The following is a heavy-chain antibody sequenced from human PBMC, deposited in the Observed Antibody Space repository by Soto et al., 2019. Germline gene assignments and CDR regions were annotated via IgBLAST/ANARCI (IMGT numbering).Heavy chain of an antibody. Sequence: QVQLVQSGSEVKKPGSSVKVSCKASGGSFSSNAISWVRQAPGQGLEWMGGIIPIFATVHYAQKFQGRVTITADEPTSTAYMELTSLRSQDTAVYSCARGGRGYSSAPRYYFDYWGQGTLVTVSS. CDR2: IIPIFATV. CDR3: ARGGRGYSSAPRYYFDY. J-gene: IGHJ4*02. D-gene: IGHD5-18*01. V-gene: IGHV1-69*01. CDR1: GGSFSSNA.